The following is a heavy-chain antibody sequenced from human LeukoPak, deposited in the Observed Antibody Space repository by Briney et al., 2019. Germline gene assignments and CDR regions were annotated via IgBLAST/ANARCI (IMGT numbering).Heavy chain of an antibody. CDR2: ITGSGGST. CDR1: GFTFTNSW. V-gene: IGHV3-23*01. CDR3: AKDRVGAILYFDY. Sequence: PGGSLRLSCAASGFTFTNSWMTWVRQAPGKGLEWVSAITGSGGSTYYADSVKGRFTISRDNSKNTLYLQMSSLRAEDTAVYYCAKDRVGAILYFDYWGQGTLVTVSS. D-gene: IGHD1-26*01. J-gene: IGHJ4*02.